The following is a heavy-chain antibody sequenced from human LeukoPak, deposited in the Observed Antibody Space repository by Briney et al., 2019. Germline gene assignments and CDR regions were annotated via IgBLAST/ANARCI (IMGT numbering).Heavy chain of an antibody. CDR3: ASSENYSSSWKFDY. J-gene: IGHJ4*02. D-gene: IGHD6-13*01. V-gene: IGHV3-23*01. CDR1: GFTFSSYA. CDR2: ISGSGGST. Sequence: GGSLRLSCAASGFTFSSYAMSWVRQAPGKGLEWVSAISGSGGSTYYADSVKGRFTISRDNSKNTLYLQMNSLRAEDTAVYYCASSENYSSSWKFDYWGQGTLVTVSS.